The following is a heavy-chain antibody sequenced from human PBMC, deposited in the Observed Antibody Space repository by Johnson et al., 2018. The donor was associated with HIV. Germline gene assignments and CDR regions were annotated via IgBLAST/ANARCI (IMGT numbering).Heavy chain of an antibody. J-gene: IGHJ3*02. CDR2: IWYDGSNK. CDR1: GFTFSSYG. V-gene: IGHV3-33*06. Sequence: VQLVESGGGVVQPGRSLRLSCAASGFTFSSYGMHWVRQAPGKGLEWVAVIWYDGSNKYYADSVKGRFTISRDNSKNTLYLQMNSLRAEETAVYYCAKDLNYGSGPVDIWGQGTMVTVSS. D-gene: IGHD3-10*01. CDR3: AKDLNYGSGPVDI.